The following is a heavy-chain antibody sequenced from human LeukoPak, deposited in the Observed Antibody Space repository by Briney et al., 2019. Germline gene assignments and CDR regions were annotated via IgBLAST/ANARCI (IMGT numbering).Heavy chain of an antibody. J-gene: IGHJ4*02. CDR2: ISGDGGST. D-gene: IGHD1-26*01. V-gene: IGHV3-43*02. CDR1: GFTFDDYA. Sequence: GGSLRLSCAASGFTFDDYAMHWVRQAPGKGLEWVSLISGDGGSTYYADSVKGRFTISRDNSKNSLYLQMNSLRTEDTALHYCAKDVAVGQGGFDYWGQGTLVTVSS. CDR3: AKDVAVGQGGFDY.